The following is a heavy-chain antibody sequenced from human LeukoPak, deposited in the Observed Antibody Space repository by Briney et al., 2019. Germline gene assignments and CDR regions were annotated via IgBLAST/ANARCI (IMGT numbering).Heavy chain of an antibody. Sequence: GGSLRLSCAASGLTFSTYAMSWVRQAPGKGLEWVSTISRSGDYTYYADSVKGRFTISRDNSKNTLFLQMNSLRAEDTAVYYCAKRLAQTKGFDYWGQGTLVTVSS. J-gene: IGHJ4*02. CDR1: GLTFSTYA. V-gene: IGHV3-23*01. CDR3: AKRLAQTKGFDY. D-gene: IGHD2-21*01. CDR2: ISRSGDYT.